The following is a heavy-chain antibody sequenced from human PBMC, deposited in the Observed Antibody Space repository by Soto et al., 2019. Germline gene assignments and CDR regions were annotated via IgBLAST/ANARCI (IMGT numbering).Heavy chain of an antibody. CDR3: AIAWIQIWLRSWFDP. CDR1: GFTFSSYA. CDR2: ISYDGSNK. J-gene: IGHJ5*02. V-gene: IGHV3-30-3*01. Sequence: GGSLRLSCAASGFTFSSYAMHWVRQAPGKGLEWVAVISYDGSNKYYADSVKGRFTISRDNSKNTLYLQMNSLRAEDTAVYYCAIAWIQIWLRSWFDPWGQGTLVTVSS. D-gene: IGHD5-18*01.